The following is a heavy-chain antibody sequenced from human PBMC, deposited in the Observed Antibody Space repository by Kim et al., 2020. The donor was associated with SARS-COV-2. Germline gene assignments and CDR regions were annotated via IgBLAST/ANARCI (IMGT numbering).Heavy chain of an antibody. D-gene: IGHD3-10*02. CDR1: GFTFSSYA. Sequence: GGSLRLSCAASGFTFSSYAMHWVRQAPGKGLEWVAVISYDGSNKYYADSVKGRFTISRDNSKNTLYLQMNSLRAEDTAVYYCARDSAMYGGALLPNRFDPWGQGTLVTVSS. J-gene: IGHJ5*02. CDR3: ARDSAMYGGALLPNRFDP. V-gene: IGHV3-30*04. CDR2: ISYDGSNK.